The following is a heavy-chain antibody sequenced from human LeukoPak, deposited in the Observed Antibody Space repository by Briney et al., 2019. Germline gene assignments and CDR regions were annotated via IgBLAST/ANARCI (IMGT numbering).Heavy chain of an antibody. CDR1: GFTFSSYG. CDR2: IRYDGSNK. J-gene: IGHJ4*02. Sequence: PGGSLRLSCAASGFTFSSYGMHWVRQAPGKGLEWVAFIRYDGSNKYYADSVKGRFTISRDNSKNTLYLQMNSLRAEDTAVYYCAKDQPGIVGATLEYWGQGTLVTVSS. CDR3: AKDQPGIVGATLEY. D-gene: IGHD1-26*01. V-gene: IGHV3-30*02.